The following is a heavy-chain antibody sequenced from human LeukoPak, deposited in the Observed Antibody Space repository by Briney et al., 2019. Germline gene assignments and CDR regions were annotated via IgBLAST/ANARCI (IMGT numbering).Heavy chain of an antibody. CDR1: GFTFSNYG. CDR2: ISDDGTTR. Sequence: GGSLRLSCEASGFTFSNYGMHWVRQAPGKGLEWVAVISDDGTTRYYADSVKGRFTISRDNFKNTLYLEMNSLRAEDTAVYYCAKEGAAGGKMQFCFDYWGQGTLVTVSS. D-gene: IGHD6-13*01. J-gene: IGHJ4*02. CDR3: AKEGAAGGKMQFCFDY. V-gene: IGHV3-30*18.